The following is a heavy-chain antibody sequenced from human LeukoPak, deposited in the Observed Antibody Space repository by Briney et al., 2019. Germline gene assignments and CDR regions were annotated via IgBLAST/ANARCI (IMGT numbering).Heavy chain of an antibody. V-gene: IGHV3-21*01. CDR1: GSTFSSYS. Sequence: GGSLRLSCAASGSTFSSYSMNWVRQAPGKGLEWVSSISSSSSYIYYADSVKGRFTISRDNAKNSLYLQMNSLRAEDTAVYYCARDADSYYYYGMDVWGQGTTVTVSS. CDR3: ARDADSYYYYGMDV. CDR2: ISSSSSYI. J-gene: IGHJ6*02.